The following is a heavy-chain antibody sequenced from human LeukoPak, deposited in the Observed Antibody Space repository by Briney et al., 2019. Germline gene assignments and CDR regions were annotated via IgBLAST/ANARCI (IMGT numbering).Heavy chain of an antibody. CDR3: AKERGPYGGNSVVDY. D-gene: IGHD4-23*01. V-gene: IGHV3-23*01. CDR2: ISGSGRST. CDR1: GFTFSSYA. J-gene: IGHJ4*02. Sequence: GGSLRLSCAASGFTFSSYAMSWVRQAPGKGLEWVSAISGSGRSTYYADSVKGRFTISRDNSKNTLYLQTNSLRAEDTAVYYCAKERGPYGGNSVVDYWGQGTLVTVSS.